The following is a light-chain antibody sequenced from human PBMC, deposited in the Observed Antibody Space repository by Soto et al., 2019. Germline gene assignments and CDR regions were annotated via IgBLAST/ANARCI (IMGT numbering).Light chain of an antibody. CDR3: QQLNSYPP. V-gene: IGKV1-9*01. J-gene: IGKJ3*01. CDR1: QGISSY. CDR2: AAS. Sequence: DIQLTQSPSFLSASVGDRVTITCRASQGISSYLAWYQQKPGKAPKLLIYAASTLQCGVPSRFSGSGSGTEFTLTISSLQPEDFATYYCQQLNSYPPFGPGTKVDIK.